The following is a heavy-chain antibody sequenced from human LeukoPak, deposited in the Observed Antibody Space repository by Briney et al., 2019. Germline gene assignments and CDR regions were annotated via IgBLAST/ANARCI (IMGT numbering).Heavy chain of an antibody. D-gene: IGHD2-21*01. Sequence: PSATLSLTCNVFGVSISNYFWSWLRQPAGKGLEWIGHFYASGTTYYNPSLRSRVTLSMDTSKNHFSLKLTSVTAADTAVYYCARTHCGGGSCDTFDPWGQGTLVTVSS. CDR3: ARTHCGGGSCDTFDP. CDR1: GVSISNYF. V-gene: IGHV4-4*07. CDR2: FYASGTT. J-gene: IGHJ5*02.